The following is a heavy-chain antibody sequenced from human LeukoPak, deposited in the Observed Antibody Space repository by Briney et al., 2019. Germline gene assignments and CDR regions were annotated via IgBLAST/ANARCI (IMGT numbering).Heavy chain of an antibody. CDR2: ISGSGGST. J-gene: IGHJ4*02. Sequence: GGSLRLSCAASGFTFSGYAMSCVREAPGKGLEWGSAISGSGGSTYYADSVKGRFNISRENSKNTLYLQMKSLRAEDTAVYYCATRDYGDAMYYFDYWGQETLVTVSS. V-gene: IGHV3-23*01. CDR1: GFTFSGYA. D-gene: IGHD4-17*01. CDR3: ATRDYGDAMYYFDY.